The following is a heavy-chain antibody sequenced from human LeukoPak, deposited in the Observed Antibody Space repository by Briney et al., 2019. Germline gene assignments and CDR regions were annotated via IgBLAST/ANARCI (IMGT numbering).Heavy chain of an antibody. CDR3: ARGADGVSSNSRGWFDP. CDR2: TYSGGSA. CDR1: GFTFDDYG. V-gene: IGHV3-53*01. J-gene: IGHJ5*02. Sequence: GGSLRLSCAASGFTFDDYGMSWVRQAPGKGLEWVSLTYSGGSAYYADSVKGRFTISRDTSKNTLYLQMNSLRAEDTAVYSCARGADGVSSNSRGWFDPWGQGTLVTVSS. D-gene: IGHD2-15*01.